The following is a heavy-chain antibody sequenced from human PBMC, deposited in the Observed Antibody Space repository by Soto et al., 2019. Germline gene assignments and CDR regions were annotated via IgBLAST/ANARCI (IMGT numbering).Heavy chain of an antibody. CDR3: AKHGAIVIVPLPARSSFQSFPGMHV. CDR2: ISSSSGST. CDR1: GFAFSNFA. J-gene: IGHJ6*02. Sequence: EEQLLESGGGLVQPGGSLRLTCAASGFAFSNFAMSWVRQAPGKGLEWVSCISSSSGSTTYADSVKGRFTISRDNSKEKVYLQWRSIRAEDTAIYYCAKHGAIVIVPLPARSSFQSFPGMHVWGQGTTFSVSS. D-gene: IGHD2-2*01. V-gene: IGHV3-23*01.